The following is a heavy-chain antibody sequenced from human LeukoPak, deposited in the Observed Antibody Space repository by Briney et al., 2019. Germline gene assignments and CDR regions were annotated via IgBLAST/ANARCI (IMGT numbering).Heavy chain of an antibody. V-gene: IGHV4-39*07. J-gene: IGHJ5*02. Sequence: PSETLSLTCNVSGGSISSSSYFWGWIRQPPGKGLEWIGSIYYSGSTYYNPSLKSRVTISVDTSKNQFSLKLSSVTAADTAVYYCAREVDYGDGNWFDPWGQGTLVTVSS. CDR1: GGSISSSSYF. D-gene: IGHD4-17*01. CDR2: IYYSGST. CDR3: AREVDYGDGNWFDP.